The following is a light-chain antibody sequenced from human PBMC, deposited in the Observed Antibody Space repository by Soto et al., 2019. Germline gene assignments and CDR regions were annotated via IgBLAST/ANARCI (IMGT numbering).Light chain of an antibody. Sequence: EILLTQSPATLSLSPGERATLFCRASQSVRSSLAWYQQKPGQAPRLFIYDASTRATGIPARFSGSGSGTEFTLTISSLQSEDFAVYYCQQYNSWPETFGQGTKVDIK. CDR1: QSVRSS. V-gene: IGKV3-15*01. CDR3: QQYNSWPET. CDR2: DAS. J-gene: IGKJ1*01.